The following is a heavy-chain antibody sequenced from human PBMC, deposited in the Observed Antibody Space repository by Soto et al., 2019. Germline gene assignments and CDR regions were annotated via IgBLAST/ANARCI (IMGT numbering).Heavy chain of an antibody. CDR1: GYTFNKYS. V-gene: IGHV1-18*04. CDR2: ISASNGNT. J-gene: IGHJ4*02. CDR3: TRGHGDFAGDFDY. D-gene: IGHD4-17*01. Sequence: QGQLVQSGAEVKKPGASVKVSCKASGYTFNKYSISWVRQAPGQGLEWMGWISASNGNTDFAQKFKGRVTMAIDTSTSTAYMELRSLRSDDTAVFYCTRGHGDFAGDFDYWGQGNLVTVSS.